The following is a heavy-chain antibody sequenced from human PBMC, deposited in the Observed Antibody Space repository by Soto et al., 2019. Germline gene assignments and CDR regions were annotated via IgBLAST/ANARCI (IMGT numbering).Heavy chain of an antibody. CDR1: GGSISSYY. CDR3: ARQVGGWAPWYFDY. J-gene: IGHJ4*02. CDR2: IYYSGST. D-gene: IGHD6-19*01. V-gene: IGHV4-59*08. Sequence: SETLSLTWTVSGGSISSYYWRWIRQPPGKGLEWIGYIYYSGSTNYNPSLKSRVTISVDTSKNQFSLKLSSVTAADTAVYYCARQVGGWAPWYFDYWGQGTLVTVSS.